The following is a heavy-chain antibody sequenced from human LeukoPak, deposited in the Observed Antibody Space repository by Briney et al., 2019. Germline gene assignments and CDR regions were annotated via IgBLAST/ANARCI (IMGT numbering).Heavy chain of an antibody. CDR3: ACGYSYVSY. Sequence: SETLSLTCAVYGGSFSGYYWSWIRQPPGKGLEWIGEINHSGSTNYNPSLKSRVTISVDTSKNQFSLKLSSVTAADTAVYYYACGYSYVSYWGQGTLVTVSS. CDR1: GGSFSGYY. V-gene: IGHV4-34*01. J-gene: IGHJ4*02. D-gene: IGHD5-18*01. CDR2: INHSGST.